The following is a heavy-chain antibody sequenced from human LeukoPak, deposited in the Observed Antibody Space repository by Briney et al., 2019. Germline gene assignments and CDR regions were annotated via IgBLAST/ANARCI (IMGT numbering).Heavy chain of an antibody. D-gene: IGHD3-22*01. V-gene: IGHV3-23*01. J-gene: IGHJ4*02. CDR3: AKDLGDSGGYDPFDY. Sequence: GGSLRLSCAASGFTFSSCVMSWVRQAPGKGLEWVTVISTSGGSTYYAGSVKDRFSISRDNSKTTLFLQMNSLRAEDTAVYYCAKDLGDSGGYDPFDYWGQGTLVTVSS. CDR2: ISTSGGST. CDR1: GFTFSSCV.